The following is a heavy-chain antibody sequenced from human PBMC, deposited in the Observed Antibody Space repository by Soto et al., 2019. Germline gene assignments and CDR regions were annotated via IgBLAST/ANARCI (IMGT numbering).Heavy chain of an antibody. Sequence: PSETLSLTCTVSGGFIDSGAYYWGWVRQPPGKGLEWIGYMYYDGNSYYNHSLKSRVTMSVDTSKNQFSLKLSSVTAADTAVYYCARDRGVATIIRGNDYYYGMDVWGQGTTVTVSS. J-gene: IGHJ6*02. V-gene: IGHV4-30-4*01. CDR3: ARDRGVATIIRGNDYYYGMDV. D-gene: IGHD5-12*01. CDR2: MYYDGNS. CDR1: GGFIDSGAYY.